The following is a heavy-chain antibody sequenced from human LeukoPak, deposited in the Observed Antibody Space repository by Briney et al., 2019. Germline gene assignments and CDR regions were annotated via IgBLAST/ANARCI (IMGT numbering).Heavy chain of an antibody. CDR3: ARCVKVDYDFWSGYYVSYYYYGMDV. Sequence: GGSLRLSCAASGFTFSSYWMSWVRQAPGNGLEWVANIKQHGSEKYYVDSVKGRFTIPRDNAKSSLYLQMNSLRAEDTAVYYCARCVKVDYDFWSGYYVSYYYYGMDVWGQGTTVTVSS. CDR2: IKQHGSEK. V-gene: IGHV3-7*03. CDR1: GFTFSSYW. J-gene: IGHJ6*02. D-gene: IGHD3-3*01.